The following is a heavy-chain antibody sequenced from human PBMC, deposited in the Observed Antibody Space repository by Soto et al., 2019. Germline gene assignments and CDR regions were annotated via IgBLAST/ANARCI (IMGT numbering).Heavy chain of an antibody. CDR3: ARQNRDTPMVPFDV. CDR2: LVPQFGTP. V-gene: IGHV1-69*01. Sequence: QGQLVQSGAEVQKPGSSVKVSCLASRGTFNRYAINWVRQAPGHGLEWLGALVPQFGTPNYAQKFQDRVTIVADESTNTTSMELRGLTSADTAVYYCARQNRDTPMVPFDVWGQGTLVTVSS. CDR1: RGTFNRYA. J-gene: IGHJ4*02. D-gene: IGHD5-18*01.